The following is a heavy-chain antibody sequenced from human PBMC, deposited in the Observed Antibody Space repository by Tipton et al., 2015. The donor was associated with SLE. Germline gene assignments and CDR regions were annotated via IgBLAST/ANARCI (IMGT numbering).Heavy chain of an antibody. Sequence: SLRLSCAASGFTFSSYGMHWVRQAPGKGLEWVAVISYDGSNKYYADSVKGRFTISRDNSKNTLYLQMNSLRAEDTAVYYCAREELEWLSRGENWFDPWGQGTLVTVSS. V-gene: IGHV3-30*03. CDR3: AREELEWLSRGENWFDP. D-gene: IGHD3-3*01. CDR2: ISYDGSNK. J-gene: IGHJ5*02. CDR1: GFTFSSYG.